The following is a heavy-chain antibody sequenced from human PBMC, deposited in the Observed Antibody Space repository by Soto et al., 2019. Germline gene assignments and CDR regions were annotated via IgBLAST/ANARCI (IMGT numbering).Heavy chain of an antibody. Sequence: QLHLVHSGAVVKKPGASVTVSCSASGYPVTAYYMHWVRQAPGRGLEWMGGINPATGAAKYTQTFQGRVTITRDTSTSTVFMERSGLTSEDTAVFYWARGGGVGVAGSAAFDMWGQGTLVTVSS. CDR3: ARGGGVGVAGSAAFDM. V-gene: IGHV1-2*02. CDR2: INPATGAA. D-gene: IGHD3-3*01. CDR1: GYPVTAYY. J-gene: IGHJ3*02.